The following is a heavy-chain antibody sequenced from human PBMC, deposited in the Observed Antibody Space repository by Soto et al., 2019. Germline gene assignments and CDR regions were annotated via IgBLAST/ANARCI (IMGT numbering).Heavy chain of an antibody. CDR2: INSDGSST. D-gene: IGHD2-15*01. J-gene: IGHJ6*02. V-gene: IGHV3-74*01. CDR3: ARDWAVVARTDYYYGMDV. CDR1: RFTFSSYW. Sequence: GGSLRLSCAGSRFTFSSYWMHWVRQAPGKGLVWVSRINSDGSSTSYADSVKGRFTISRDDAKNTLSLQMNSLRAEDTAVYYCARDWAVVARTDYYYGMDVWGQGTTVTSP.